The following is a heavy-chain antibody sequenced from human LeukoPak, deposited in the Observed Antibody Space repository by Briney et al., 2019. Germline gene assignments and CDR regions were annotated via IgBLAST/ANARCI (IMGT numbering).Heavy chain of an antibody. Sequence: SETLSLTCTVSGDSISTYYWSWIRQPPGKGLEWIGYIYYSGSTNYNPSLKSRVTISVDTSKNQFSLKLSSVTAADTAVYYCARDFPPYGGAGGFDPWGQGTLVTVSS. V-gene: IGHV4-59*01. D-gene: IGHD3-16*01. CDR1: GDSISTYY. J-gene: IGHJ5*02. CDR3: ARDFPPYGGAGGFDP. CDR2: IYYSGST.